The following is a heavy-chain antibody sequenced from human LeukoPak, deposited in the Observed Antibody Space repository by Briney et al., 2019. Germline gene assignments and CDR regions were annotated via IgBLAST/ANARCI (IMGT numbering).Heavy chain of an antibody. CDR1: GGTFSSYA. V-gene: IGHV1-69*13. D-gene: IGHD3-3*01. CDR2: IIPIFGTA. J-gene: IGHJ5*02. CDR3: ASVWVLRFLDWLVIPARWFDP. Sequence: SVKVSCKASGGTFSSYAISWVRQAPGQGLEWMGGIIPIFGTANYAQKFQGRVTITADESTSTAYMELSSLRSEDTAVYYCASVWVLRFLDWLVIPARWFDPWGQGTLVTVSS.